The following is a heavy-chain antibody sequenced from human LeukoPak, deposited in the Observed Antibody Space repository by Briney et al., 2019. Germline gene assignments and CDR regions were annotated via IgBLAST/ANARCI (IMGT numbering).Heavy chain of an antibody. Sequence: PSETLSLTCAVSGDSIGRGSYYWGWIRQPAGKAPEWIGRIFNTGSTSYNPSLKSRVTISVDTSKNQFSLNLRSVTAADTAVYYCARDICGYNYGCFDSWGQGTLDTVSS. J-gene: IGHJ4*02. V-gene: IGHV4-61*02. CDR3: ARDICGYNYGCFDS. CDR1: GDSIGRGSYY. D-gene: IGHD5-18*01. CDR2: IFNTGST.